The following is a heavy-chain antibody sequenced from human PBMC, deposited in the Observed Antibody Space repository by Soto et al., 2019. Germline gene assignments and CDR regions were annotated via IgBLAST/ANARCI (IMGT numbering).Heavy chain of an antibody. V-gene: IGHV1-8*01. D-gene: IGHD4-17*01. J-gene: IGHJ4*02. Sequence: ASVKVSCKASGYTFTSYDINWVQQATGQGLEWMGWMIPNCGNASYAQKFQGRVTITTDESTSTAYMELSSLRSEDTAVYYCARGISDYGDRFFDYWGQGTLVTVSS. CDR3: ARGISDYGDRFFDY. CDR1: GYTFTSYD. CDR2: MIPNCGNA.